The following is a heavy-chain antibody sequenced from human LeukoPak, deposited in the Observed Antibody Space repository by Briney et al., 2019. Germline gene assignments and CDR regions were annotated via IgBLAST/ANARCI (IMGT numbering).Heavy chain of an antibody. CDR3: PRQPYSGSYHFDN. V-gene: IGHV1-2*02. CDR1: GYGFTTYG. D-gene: IGHD1-26*01. Sequence: GASVKVSCTASGYGFTTYGIIWVRQAPGQGLEWMGWINPNRGGTNSAQKFQGRVTMTRDTSISTAYLELSRLTSDDTAVYYCPRQPYSGSYHFDNWGERTLVTVSP. J-gene: IGHJ4*02. CDR2: INPNRGGT.